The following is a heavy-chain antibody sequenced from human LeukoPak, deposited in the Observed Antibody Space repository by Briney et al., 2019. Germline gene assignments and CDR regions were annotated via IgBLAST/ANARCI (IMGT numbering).Heavy chain of an antibody. V-gene: IGHV4-4*07. CDR2: IYASGST. CDR1: GGSISSYY. D-gene: IGHD6-6*01. CDR3: ARDSNLEYSSSRGLGR. Sequence: SETLSLICTVSGGSISSYYWSWIRQPAGKGLEWVGRIYASGSTYYNPSLKSRVTMSVDTSKNQFSLRPTTVTAADTAVYYCARDSNLEYSSSRGLGRWGQGTLVTVSS. J-gene: IGHJ4*02.